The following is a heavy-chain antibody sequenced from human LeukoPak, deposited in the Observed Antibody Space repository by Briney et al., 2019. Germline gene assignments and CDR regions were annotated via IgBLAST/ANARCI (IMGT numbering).Heavy chain of an antibody. CDR2: INSYGAYT. CDR1: GFTFSSYS. Sequence: PGGSLRLSCAASGFTFSSYSMNWVRQAPGKGLEWVSTINSYGAYTYYADSVKGRFTISRDNSKNTLYLQMNSLRAEDTAVYYCAKEEYYDSSGPDYWGQGTLVTVSS. V-gene: IGHV3-23*01. D-gene: IGHD3-22*01. CDR3: AKEEYYDSSGPDY. J-gene: IGHJ4*02.